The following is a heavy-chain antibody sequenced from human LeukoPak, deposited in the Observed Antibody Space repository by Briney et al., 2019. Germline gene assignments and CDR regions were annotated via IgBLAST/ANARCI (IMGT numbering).Heavy chain of an antibody. CDR2: IYHSGST. J-gene: IGHJ1*01. Sequence: GSLRLSCAASGFTFSSYAMSWVRQPPGKGLEWIGEIYHSGSTNYNPSLKSRVTVSVDKSKNQVSLNLSSVTAADTAVYFCASRQTAKYFQHWGQGTLVTVSS. V-gene: IGHV4-4*01. CDR1: GFTFSSYAM. CDR3: ASRQTAKYFQH.